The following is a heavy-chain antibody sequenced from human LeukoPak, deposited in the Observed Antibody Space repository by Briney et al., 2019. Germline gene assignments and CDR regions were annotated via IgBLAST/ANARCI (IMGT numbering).Heavy chain of an antibody. J-gene: IGHJ3*02. D-gene: IGHD3-16*02. CDR3: GKDTPYDYVGGSYRYGAFDI. V-gene: IGHV1-18*01. CDR2: ISAYNGNT. Sequence: ASVKVSFKASGYTFTSYGISWVRQATGQGLVWMGLISAYNGNTNYAQKLQGRVTLTTDTCTSTVHKERRSMRAEDTAVYYYGKDTPYDYVGGSYRYGAFDIWGQVTMVTVT. CDR1: GYTFTSYG.